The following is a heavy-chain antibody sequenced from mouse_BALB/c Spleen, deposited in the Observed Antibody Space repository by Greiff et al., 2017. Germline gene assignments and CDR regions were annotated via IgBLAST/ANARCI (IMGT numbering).Heavy chain of an antibody. CDR1: GYTFTDYA. CDR3: ARGGDYRYDRYYFDY. J-gene: IGHJ2*01. Sequence: QVQLKESGAELVRPGVSVKISCKGSGYTFTDYAMHWVKQSHAKSLEWIGVISTYYGDASYNQKFKGKATMTVDKSSSTAYMELARLTSEDSAIYYCARGGDYRYDRYYFDYWGQGTTLTVSS. D-gene: IGHD2-14*01. CDR2: ISTYYGDA. V-gene: IGHV1S137*01.